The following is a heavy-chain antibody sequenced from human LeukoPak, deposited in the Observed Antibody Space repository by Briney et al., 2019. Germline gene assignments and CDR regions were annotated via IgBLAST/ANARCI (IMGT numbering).Heavy chain of an antibody. CDR3: ARQSGYDLDYFDY. J-gene: IGHJ4*02. Sequence: SETLSLTCTVSGGSISSYYWSWIRQPPGKGLEWIGYIYYGGSTNYNPSLESRVTISVDTSKNQFSLKLSSVTAADTAVYYCARQSGYDLDYFDYWGQGTLVTVSS. V-gene: IGHV4-59*01. CDR1: GGSISSYY. CDR2: IYYGGST. D-gene: IGHD5-12*01.